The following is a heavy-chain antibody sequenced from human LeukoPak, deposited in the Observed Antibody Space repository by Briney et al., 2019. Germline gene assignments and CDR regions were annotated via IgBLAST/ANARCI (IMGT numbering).Heavy chain of an antibody. D-gene: IGHD1-7*01. Sequence: GGSLRLSCAASGFTVSSNYMSWVRQAPGKGLEWVSVIYSGGSTYYADSVKGRFTISRDNSKNTLYLQMNSLRAEDTSVYYCAKRRGLELLYYYYMDVWGKGTTVTVSS. CDR3: AKRRGLELLYYYYMDV. CDR1: GFTVSSNY. CDR2: IYSGGST. V-gene: IGHV3-53*01. J-gene: IGHJ6*03.